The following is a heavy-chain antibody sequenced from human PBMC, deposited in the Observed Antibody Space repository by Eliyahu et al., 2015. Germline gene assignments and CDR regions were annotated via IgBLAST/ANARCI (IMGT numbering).Heavy chain of an antibody. J-gene: IGHJ4*02. V-gene: IGHV3-53*01. CDR1: GXSVSSNY. CDR3: ARGGVGSTPYDY. D-gene: IGHD3-16*01. Sequence: EVQLVESGGGLIQPGGSLRLXCAASGXSVSSNYMSWVRQAPGRGLEWVAVIHSGDKTYYTDSVKGRFTISRDNSKNTLYLQMNSLRAEDTALYYCARGGVGSTPYDYWGQGTLVIVSS. CDR2: IHSGDKT.